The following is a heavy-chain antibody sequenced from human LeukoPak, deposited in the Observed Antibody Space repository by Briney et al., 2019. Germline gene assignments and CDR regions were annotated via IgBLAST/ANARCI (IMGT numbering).Heavy chain of an antibody. CDR2: IYTSGST. D-gene: IGHD1-7*01. J-gene: IGHJ4*02. V-gene: IGHV4-61*02. Sequence: SETLSLTCTVSGGSISSGSYYWSWIRQPAGKGLEWIGRIYTSGSTNYNPSLKSRVTISVDTSKNQFSLKLSSVTAADTAVYYCARESRNWNYGYFDYWSQGTLVTVSS. CDR1: GGSISSGSYY. CDR3: ARESRNWNYGYFDY.